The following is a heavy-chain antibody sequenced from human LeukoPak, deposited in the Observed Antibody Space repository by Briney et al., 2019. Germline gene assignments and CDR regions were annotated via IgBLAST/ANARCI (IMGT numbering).Heavy chain of an antibody. Sequence: SETLSLTCAVYGGSFSGYYWSWIRQPPGKGLEWIGEINHSGSTNYNPSLKSRVTISVDTSKNQFSLKLSSVTAADTAVYYCARPNSSSWYNPYDYWGQGTLVTVSS. CDR2: INHSGST. CDR1: GGSFSGYY. J-gene: IGHJ4*02. V-gene: IGHV4-34*01. CDR3: ARPNSSSWYNPYDY. D-gene: IGHD6-13*01.